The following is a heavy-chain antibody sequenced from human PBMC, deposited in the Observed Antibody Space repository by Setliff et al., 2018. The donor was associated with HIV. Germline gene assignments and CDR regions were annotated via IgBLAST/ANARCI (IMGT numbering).Heavy chain of an antibody. V-gene: IGHV5-51*01. CDR1: GYTFTSYW. J-gene: IGHJ4*02. D-gene: IGHD2-8*01. Sequence: KVSCKVSGYTFTSYWIAWVRQMPGKGLEWMGIIYPGDSVTRYSPSFQGQVTISADKSITTAYLQWSSLGASDTAMYYCARAEDTVLKMYVVTPPYLDYWGQGTLVTVSS. CDR2: IYPGDSVT. CDR3: ARAEDTVLKMYVVTPPYLDY.